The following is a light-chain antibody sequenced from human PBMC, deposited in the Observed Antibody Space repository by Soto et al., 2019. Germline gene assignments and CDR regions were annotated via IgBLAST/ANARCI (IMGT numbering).Light chain of an antibody. CDR1: QSVSSY. Sequence: EIVFTQSPATLSLSPGERATLSCRASQSVSSYLAWYQQKPGQAPRLLIYDASNRANGIPARFSGSGSGTDFTLTISSLEPEDFAVYYCQQRSNWPTWTFGQGTQVDIK. CDR2: DAS. V-gene: IGKV3-11*01. CDR3: QQRSNWPTWT. J-gene: IGKJ1*01.